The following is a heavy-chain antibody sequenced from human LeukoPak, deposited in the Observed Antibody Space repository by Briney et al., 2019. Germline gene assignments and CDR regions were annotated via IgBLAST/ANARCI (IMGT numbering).Heavy chain of an antibody. J-gene: IGHJ4*02. CDR3: ARDKSSGSYYMGPLDY. CDR1: GFTFSSYA. D-gene: IGHD3-10*01. CDR2: ISYDGSNK. V-gene: IGHV3-30-3*01. Sequence: PGGSLRLSCAASGFTFSSYAMHWVRQAPGKGLEWVAVISYDGSNKYYADSVKGRFTISRDNSKNTLYLQMNSLRAEDTAVYYCARDKSSGSYYMGPLDYWGQGTLATVSS.